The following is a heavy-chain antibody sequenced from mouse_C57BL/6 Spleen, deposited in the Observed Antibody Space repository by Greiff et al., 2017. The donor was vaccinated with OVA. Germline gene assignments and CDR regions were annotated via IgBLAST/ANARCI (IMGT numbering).Heavy chain of an antibody. V-gene: IGHV14-3*01. CDR1: GFNIKNTY. D-gene: IGHD2-4*01. CDR3: ARPDDYDGAWFAY. Sequence: EVKLQESVAELVRPGASVKLSCTASGFNIKNTYMHWVKQRPEQGLEWIGRIDPANGNTKYAPKFQGKATITADTSSNTAYLQLSSLTSEDTAIYYCARPDDYDGAWFAYWGQGTLVTVSA. J-gene: IGHJ3*01. CDR2: IDPANGNT.